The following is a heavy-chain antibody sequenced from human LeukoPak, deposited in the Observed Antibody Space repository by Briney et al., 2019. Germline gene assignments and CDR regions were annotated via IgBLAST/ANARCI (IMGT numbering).Heavy chain of an antibody. CDR2: INHSGST. V-gene: IGHV4-34*01. J-gene: IGHJ4*02. CDR3: ARHWRYSSGWYPFDY. CDR1: GGSFSGYY. Sequence: SETLSLTCAVYGGSFSGYYWSWIRQPPGKGLEWIGEINHSGSTNYNPSLKSRVTISVDTSKNQFSLKLSSVTAADTAVYYCARHWRYSSGWYPFDYWGQGTLVTVSS. D-gene: IGHD6-19*01.